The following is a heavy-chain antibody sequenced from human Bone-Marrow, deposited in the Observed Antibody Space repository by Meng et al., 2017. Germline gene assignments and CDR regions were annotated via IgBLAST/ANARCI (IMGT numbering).Heavy chain of an antibody. CDR3: TRDGYSDCSRTSCFDY. CDR2: IDTKTGSP. Sequence: ASVKVSCKASGYTLTSYAINWLRQAPGQGLEWMGWIDTKTGSPRYAQGFKGRLVFPSDTSVSTAYLEISGLKADDTAVYYCTRDGYSDCSRTSCFDYWGQGTLVTVSS. J-gene: IGHJ4*02. D-gene: IGHD2-2*01. V-gene: IGHV7-4-1*02. CDR1: GYTLTSYA.